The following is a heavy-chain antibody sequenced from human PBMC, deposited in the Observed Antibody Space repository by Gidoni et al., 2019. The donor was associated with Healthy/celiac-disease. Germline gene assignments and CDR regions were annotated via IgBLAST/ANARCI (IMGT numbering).Heavy chain of an antibody. CDR2: IYYSGST. J-gene: IGHJ6*02. Sequence: QVQLQESGPGLVKPSETLSLTFPVSGYSISSGYYWGWIRQPPGKGLEWIGSIYYSGSTYYNPSLKSRVTISVDTSKNQFSLKLSSVTAADTAVYYCARTYYDFWSGYYKAAYYYYGMDVWGQGTTVTVSS. V-gene: IGHV4-38-2*01. CDR1: GYSISSGYY. CDR3: ARTYYDFWSGYYKAAYYYYGMDV. D-gene: IGHD3-3*01.